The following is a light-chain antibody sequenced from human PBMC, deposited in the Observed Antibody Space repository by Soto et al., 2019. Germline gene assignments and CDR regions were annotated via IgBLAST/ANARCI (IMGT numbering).Light chain of an antibody. CDR1: QSVSSN. V-gene: IGKV3-15*01. CDR2: GAS. Sequence: IVTTQSQATLSXXSGEXATLXXRASQSVSSNLAWYQEKPGHAHRLLIYGASTRATGITARFSRRGSGTEFTLTISSLQSEDFAVYYCQQYNKWRRAFGQGTKL. J-gene: IGKJ1*01. CDR3: QQYNKWRRA.